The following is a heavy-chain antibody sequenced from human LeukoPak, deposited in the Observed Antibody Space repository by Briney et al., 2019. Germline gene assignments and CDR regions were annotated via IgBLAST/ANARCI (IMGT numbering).Heavy chain of an antibody. CDR2: IYTSGST. Sequence: ASETLSLTCTVSGGSISSGTYYWSWIRQPAGKGLEWIGRIYTSGSTNYNPSLKSRVTISLDPSKNQFSLKLSSVTAADTAVYYCARDGSGWFNWFDPWGQGTLVTVSS. D-gene: IGHD6-19*01. V-gene: IGHV4-61*02. CDR3: ARDGSGWFNWFDP. J-gene: IGHJ5*02. CDR1: GGSISSGTYY.